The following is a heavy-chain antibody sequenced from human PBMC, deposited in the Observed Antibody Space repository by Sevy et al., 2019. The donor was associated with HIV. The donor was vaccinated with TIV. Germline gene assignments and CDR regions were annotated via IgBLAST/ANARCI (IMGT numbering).Heavy chain of an antibody. V-gene: IGHV3-23*01. Sequence: GGSLRLSCAASGFTFSSYAMSWVRQAPGKGLEWVAAISGSGGRTYYADSVKGRFTISRDNSQNTLYLQMNSLSAEYTAVYDWAKPFGGLVIDDAFDIWGQGTMVTVSS. CDR1: GFTFSSYA. J-gene: IGHJ3*02. CDR3: AKPFGGLVIDDAFDI. D-gene: IGHD3-10*01. CDR2: ISGSGGRT.